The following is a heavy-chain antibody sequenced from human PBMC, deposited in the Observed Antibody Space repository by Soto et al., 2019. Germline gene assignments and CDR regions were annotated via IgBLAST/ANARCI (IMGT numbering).Heavy chain of an antibody. CDR2: IDPFDGSR. J-gene: IGHJ4*02. V-gene: IGHV1-46*03. CDR3: SRVDPGETSPFDH. Sequence: ASVKVSCKASGYIFTSYYIHWVRQAPGQGLEWMGWIDPFDGSRMFAQSFQGRVTMTRDTSTSTVYMEVSSLRSEDTAVYYCSRVDPGETSPFDHWGQGTLVTVSS. D-gene: IGHD3-10*01. CDR1: GYIFTSYY.